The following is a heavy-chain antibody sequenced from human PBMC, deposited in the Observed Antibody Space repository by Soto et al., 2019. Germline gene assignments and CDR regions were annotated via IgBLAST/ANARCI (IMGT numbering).Heavy chain of an antibody. CDR2: VYYGGST. Sequence: QLHLQESGPGLVKTSETLSLTCTVSGGSISRSSYYWGWIRQPPGKGLEWIGNVYYGGSTYYNPPLRSRVTISVETSKSQFSRKLSSVTAADTAVYYCAVGDYYHSSGYYFYYYTMDVWGQWTTVTVSS. D-gene: IGHD3-22*01. CDR1: GGSISRSSYY. CDR3: AVGDYYHSSGYYFYYYTMDV. J-gene: IGHJ6*02. V-gene: IGHV4-39*01.